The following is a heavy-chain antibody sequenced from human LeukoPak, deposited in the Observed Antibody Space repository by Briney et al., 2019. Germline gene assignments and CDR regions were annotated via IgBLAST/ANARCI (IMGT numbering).Heavy chain of an antibody. CDR3: ATHYDVLTGYAAAAFDI. V-gene: IGHV4-59*08. D-gene: IGHD3-9*01. Sequence: SETLSLACTVSGGSISPYYWSWIRQPPGKGLEWIGYIYYSGTTHYNPSLESRVTMSVDTSKNQFSLKLSSVTAADTAVYYCATHYDVLTGYAAAAFDIWGQGTMVTVSS. CDR2: IYYSGTT. J-gene: IGHJ3*02. CDR1: GGSISPYY.